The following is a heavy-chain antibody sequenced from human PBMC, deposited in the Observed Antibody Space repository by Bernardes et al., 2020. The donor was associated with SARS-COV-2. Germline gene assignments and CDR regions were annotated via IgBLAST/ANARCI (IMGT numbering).Heavy chain of an antibody. CDR2: IYSGGST. CDR3: AREVGRYGVSIDS. J-gene: IGHJ5*01. Sequence: SETLSLTCTVSGVSVSSYYWSWIRQPAGKGLEWIGRIYSGGSTNYNPSLRSRVTMSVDTSKRQFSLKLISVTAADTAVYYCAREVGRYGVSIDSWGQGTLVAVSS. CDR1: GVSVSSYY. V-gene: IGHV4-4*07. D-gene: IGHD2-8*01.